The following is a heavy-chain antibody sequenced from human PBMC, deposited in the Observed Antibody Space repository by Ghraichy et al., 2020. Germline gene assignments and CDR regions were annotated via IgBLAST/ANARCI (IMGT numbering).Heavy chain of an antibody. V-gene: IGHV1-18*01. J-gene: IGHJ6*02. CDR1: GYTFTSYG. D-gene: IGHD2-8*02. CDR2: ISAYNGNT. Sequence: ASLKVSCKASGYTFTSYGISWVRQAPGQGLEWMGWISAYNGNTNYAQKLQGRVTMTTDTSTSTAYMELRSLRSDDTAVYYCARQDIVLVVYAGGEPGYGMDVWGQGTTVTVSS. CDR3: ARQDIVLVVYAGGEPGYGMDV.